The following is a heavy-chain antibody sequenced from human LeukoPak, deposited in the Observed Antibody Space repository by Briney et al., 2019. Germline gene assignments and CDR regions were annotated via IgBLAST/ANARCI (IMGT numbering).Heavy chain of an antibody. J-gene: IGHJ3*02. CDR1: GFTVSSNY. CDR3: AKGGYYDSSEAFDI. D-gene: IGHD3-22*01. V-gene: IGHV3-53*01. CDR2: LYTSGNT. Sequence: GGSQRLSCAASGFTVSSNYMNWVRQAPGKGLEWVSVLYTSGNTFYADSVKGRFTISRDNSKNTVYLQMNSLRAEDTAVYYCAKGGYYDSSEAFDIWGQGTMVTVSS.